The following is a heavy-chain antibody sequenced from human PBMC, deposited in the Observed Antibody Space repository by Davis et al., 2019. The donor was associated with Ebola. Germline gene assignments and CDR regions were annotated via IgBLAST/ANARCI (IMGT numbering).Heavy chain of an antibody. CDR2: ISWDGYSA. V-gene: IGHV3-43*01. CDR3: AKDPFGSGEGWFDP. CDR1: GFTFGRYT. Sequence: GGSLRLSCAVSGFTFGRYTMHWVRQIPGKGLEWVSHISWDGYSAHYADSVKGRFTIYRDNSKNTLFLQMHSLKAEDTAVYYCAKDPFGSGEGWFDPWGQGTLVTVSS. D-gene: IGHD3-10*01. J-gene: IGHJ5*02.